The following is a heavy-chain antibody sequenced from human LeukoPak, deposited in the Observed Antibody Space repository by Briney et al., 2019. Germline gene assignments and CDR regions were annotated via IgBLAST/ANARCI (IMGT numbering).Heavy chain of an antibody. CDR3: ARDQRGGSYYPGYYFGY. CDR2: IIPILGIA. J-gene: IGHJ4*02. Sequence: GSSVKVSCKASGGTFSSYAISWVRQAPGQGLEWMGRIIPILGIANYAQKFQGRVTITADKSTSTAYMELSSLRSEDTAVYYCARDQRGGSYYPGYYFGYWGQGTLVTVSS. D-gene: IGHD1-26*01. CDR1: GGTFSSYA. V-gene: IGHV1-69*04.